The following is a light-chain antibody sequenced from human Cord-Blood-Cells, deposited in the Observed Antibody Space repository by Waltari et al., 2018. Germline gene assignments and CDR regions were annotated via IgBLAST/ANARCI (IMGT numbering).Light chain of an antibody. Sequence: EIVLTQSPATLSLSPGERATLSCRASQSVSSYLAWYQQKPGQARRLLIYDASNRATGIPARFSGSGSGTDFTLTISSLEPEDFAVYYCQQRSNWPIFTFGPGTKVDIK. CDR1: QSVSSY. J-gene: IGKJ3*01. V-gene: IGKV3-11*01. CDR3: QQRSNWPIFT. CDR2: DAS.